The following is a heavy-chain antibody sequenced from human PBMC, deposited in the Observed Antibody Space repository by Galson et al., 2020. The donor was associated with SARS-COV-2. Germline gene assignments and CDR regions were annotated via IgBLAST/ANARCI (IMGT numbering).Heavy chain of an antibody. D-gene: IGHD4-17*01. V-gene: IGHV4-59*01. CDR2: IYYSGST. Sequence: SETLSLTCTVSGGSISSYYWSWIRQPPGKGLEWIGYIYYSGSTNYNPSLKSRVTISVDTSKNQFSLKLSSVTAADTAVYYCARDQGTDYGFDYWGQGTLVTVSS. J-gene: IGHJ4*02. CDR1: GGSISSYY. CDR3: ARDQGTDYGFDY.